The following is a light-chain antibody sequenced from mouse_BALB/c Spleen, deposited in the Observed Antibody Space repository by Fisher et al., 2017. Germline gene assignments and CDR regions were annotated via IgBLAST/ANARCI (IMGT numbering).Light chain of an antibody. J-gene: IGKJ5*01. Sequence: IVMTQTPAIMSASPGEKVTMTCSASSSVSYMHWFQQKPGTSPKLWIYSTSNLASGVPARFSGSGSGTSYSLTISRVEAEDAATYYCQQRSSYPPTFGAGTKLELK. CDR3: QQRSSYPPT. CDR2: STS. CDR1: SSVSY. V-gene: IGKV4-57*01.